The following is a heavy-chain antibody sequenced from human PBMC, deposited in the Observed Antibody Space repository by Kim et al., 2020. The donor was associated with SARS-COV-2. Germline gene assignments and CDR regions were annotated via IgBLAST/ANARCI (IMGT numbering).Heavy chain of an antibody. Sequence: SETLSLTCTVSGGSISGFYWSWVQQPPGMGLEWIGYIHSSGTTNYNSSLESRVTISVDTSKNQFSLKLSSVTAADTAVYYCASGGWYSDYWGQGTLVTVSS. CDR3: ASGGWYSDY. CDR2: IHSSGTT. V-gene: IGHV4-59*13. CDR1: GGSISGFY. J-gene: IGHJ4*02. D-gene: IGHD6-19*01.